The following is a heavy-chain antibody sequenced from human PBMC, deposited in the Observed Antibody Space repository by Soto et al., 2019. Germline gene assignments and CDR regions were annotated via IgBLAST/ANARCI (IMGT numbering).Heavy chain of an antibody. V-gene: IGHV3-64D*06. CDR2: ITNSGGAT. D-gene: IGHD6-19*01. J-gene: IGHJ4*02. Sequence: GGSLRLSCAASGFTFSTYGMNWVRQAPGKGLEYVSAITNSGGATYYADSVKGRFTISRDNSKNTLYLQMSSLRTEDTAVYYCVKTSGWYDYWGQGTLVTVSS. CDR1: GFTFSTYG. CDR3: VKTSGWYDY.